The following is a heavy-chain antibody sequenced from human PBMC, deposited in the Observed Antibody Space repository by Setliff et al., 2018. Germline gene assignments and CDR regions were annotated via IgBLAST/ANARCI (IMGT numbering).Heavy chain of an antibody. J-gene: IGHJ3*02. V-gene: IGHV4-39*07. CDR3: ARGLHDTSDDYYVGAFDM. Sequence: SETLSLTCTVSGGSISRSSYNWGWIRQPPGKGLEWIGSIYYSGSTYYNPSLKSRVTISVDTSKNKLSLRLTSVTAADTALYYCARGLHDTSDDYYVGAFDMWGLGTKVTVSS. CDR2: IYYSGST. D-gene: IGHD3-22*01. CDR1: GGSISRSSYN.